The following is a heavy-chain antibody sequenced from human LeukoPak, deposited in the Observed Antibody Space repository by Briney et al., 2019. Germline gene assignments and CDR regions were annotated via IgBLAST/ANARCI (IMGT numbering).Heavy chain of an antibody. CDR2: IYSGGST. Sequence: GGSLRLSCAASGFTVNSNYMSWVRQAPGKGLEWVSVIYSGGSTYYADSVKGRFTISRDNSKNTLYLQMNSLRAEDTAVYYCARGVVVAAILDDWGQGTLVTVSS. CDR3: ARGVVVAAILDD. V-gene: IGHV3-66*02. CDR1: GFTVNSNY. D-gene: IGHD2-15*01. J-gene: IGHJ4*02.